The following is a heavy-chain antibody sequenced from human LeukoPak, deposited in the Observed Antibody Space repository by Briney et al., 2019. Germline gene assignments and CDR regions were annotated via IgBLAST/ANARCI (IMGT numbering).Heavy chain of an antibody. D-gene: IGHD3-3*01. CDR1: GFTFSSYA. J-gene: IGHJ4*02. CDR3: ARDNVGDGDYGAY. V-gene: IGHV3-23*01. CDR2: ISGSGGST. Sequence: GGSLRLSCAASGFTFSSYAMSWVRQAPGKGLEWVSAISGSGGSTYYADSVKGRFTISRDNSKNTLYLQMNSLRAEDTAVYYCARDNVGDGDYGAYWGQGTLVTVSS.